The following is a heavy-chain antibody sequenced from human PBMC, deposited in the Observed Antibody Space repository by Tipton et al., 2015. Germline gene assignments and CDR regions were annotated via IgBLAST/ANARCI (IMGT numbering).Heavy chain of an antibody. D-gene: IGHD5-12*01. CDR1: GGSISSGXXX. J-gene: IGHJ6*02. CDR3: ARSGYTYGXXX. V-gene: IGHV4-30-2*01. CDR2: IYQGGSX. Sequence: TLSLTCAVSGGSISSGXXXXXXXXXXXXXXLEWLGYIYQGGSXNSNPSLKSGVXRSEDRSKNQXSLNLTSVTAADTAVYYCARSGYTYGXXXWGQGTTVTV.